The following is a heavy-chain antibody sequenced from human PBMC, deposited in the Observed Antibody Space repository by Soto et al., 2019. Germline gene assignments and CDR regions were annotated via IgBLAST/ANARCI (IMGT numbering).Heavy chain of an antibody. D-gene: IGHD5-18*01. J-gene: IGHJ4*02. Sequence: EVQLVESGGGLVQPGGALRLSCAASGFTFSNFWMHWVRHAPGKGLVWVSRIYSDGSGPMYADSVKGRFTISRDNAKSTLYLKMNSLRAEDTAVYYCATLNSFGSDYWGRGTLVTVSS. CDR1: GFTFSNFW. V-gene: IGHV3-74*03. CDR2: IYSDGSGP. CDR3: ATLNSFGSDY.